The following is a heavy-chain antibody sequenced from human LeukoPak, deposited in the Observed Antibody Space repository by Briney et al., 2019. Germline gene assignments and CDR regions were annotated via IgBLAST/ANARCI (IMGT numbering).Heavy chain of an antibody. Sequence: ASVKVSCRASGYTFTSYGISWVRQAPGQGLEWMGWISAYNGNTNYAQKLQGRVTMTTDTSTSTAYMELRSLRSDDTAVYYWARDWTPGIAAAGTGTNWFDPWGQGTLVTVSS. CDR1: GYTFTSYG. D-gene: IGHD6-13*01. CDR2: ISAYNGNT. CDR3: ARDWTPGIAAAGTGTNWFDP. V-gene: IGHV1-18*01. J-gene: IGHJ5*02.